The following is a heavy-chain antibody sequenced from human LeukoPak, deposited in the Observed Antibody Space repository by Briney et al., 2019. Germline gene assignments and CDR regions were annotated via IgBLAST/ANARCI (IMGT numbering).Heavy chain of an antibody. CDR3: AKGLMRWRPPHFDY. V-gene: IGHV3-23*01. D-gene: IGHD2-8*01. CDR2: ICGSGGST. J-gene: IGHJ4*02. CDR1: GFTFSSYA. Sequence: GGSLTLSCAASGFTFSSYAMSWVRQAPGTGMEWVSAICGSGGSTYYADSVKGRFTISRDNSKNTLYLQMNSLRAEDTAVYYCAKGLMRWRPPHFDYWGQGTLVTVSS.